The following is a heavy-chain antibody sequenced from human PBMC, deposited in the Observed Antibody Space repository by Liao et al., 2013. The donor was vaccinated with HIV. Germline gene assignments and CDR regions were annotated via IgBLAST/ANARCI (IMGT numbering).Heavy chain of an antibody. CDR2: IYGSGTT. CDR3: AARITISGVAIPHALDV. J-gene: IGHJ3*01. V-gene: IGHV4-30-2*01. CDR1: GASISSGDYS. Sequence: QLLLQESGSGLVKPSQTLSLTCAVSGASISSGDYSWSWIRQPPGKGLEWIGYIYGSGTTHYQLSLRSRVTISVDRSKNLFSLKLTSVTAADTAVYYCAARITISGVAIPHALDVWGQGTMVAV. D-gene: IGHD3-3*01.